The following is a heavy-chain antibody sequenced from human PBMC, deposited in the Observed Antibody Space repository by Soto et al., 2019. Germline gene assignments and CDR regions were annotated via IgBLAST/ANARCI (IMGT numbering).Heavy chain of an antibody. CDR1: GFMFSGYA. CDR2: VSNSGTST. CDR3: VKDLVASGWFDP. Sequence: DVQLLESGGGLAQPGESLTLSCAASGFMFSGYAMSWVRQAPGKGLEWVSAVSNSGTSTSYADSVKGRFTISRDNSKNTLYLQMSSLGAEDTALYYCVKDLVASGWFDPWGQGTLVIVSS. J-gene: IGHJ5*02. D-gene: IGHD2-15*01. V-gene: IGHV3-23*01.